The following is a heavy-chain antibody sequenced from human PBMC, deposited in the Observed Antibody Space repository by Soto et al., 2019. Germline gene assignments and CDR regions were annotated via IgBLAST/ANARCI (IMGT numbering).Heavy chain of an antibody. Sequence: QVQLVESGGGVVQPGRSLRLSCAASGFTFSNFGMHWVRQAPGKGLEWVASISYDGNIEYSADSVKGRFTISRDNSKNTLYLQMNSLRSEDTAVSYCAKFRGPVTAAVDDYCGQGTLVTVSS. CDR3: AKFRGPVTAAVDDY. CDR1: GFTFSNFG. J-gene: IGHJ4*02. V-gene: IGHV3-30*18. D-gene: IGHD6-13*01. CDR2: ISYDGNIE.